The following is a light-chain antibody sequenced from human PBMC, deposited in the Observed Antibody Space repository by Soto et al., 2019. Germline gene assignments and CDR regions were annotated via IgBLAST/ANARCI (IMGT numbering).Light chain of an antibody. CDR2: GNS. CDR3: QSYDSSRSGWV. V-gene: IGLV1-40*01. J-gene: IGLJ3*02. Sequence: QSVLTQPPSVSGAPGQRVTISCTESSSNIGAGYDVHWYQQLPGTAPKLLIYGNSNRASGVPDRFSGSKSGTSASLAITGLQAEDEADYYCQSYDSSRSGWVFGGGTKLTVL. CDR1: SSNIGAGYD.